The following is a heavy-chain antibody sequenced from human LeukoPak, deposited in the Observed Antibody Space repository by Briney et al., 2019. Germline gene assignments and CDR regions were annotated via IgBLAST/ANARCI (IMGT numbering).Heavy chain of an antibody. CDR1: GGSISSYY. J-gene: IGHJ6*03. CDR2: IYTSGST. Sequence: SETLSLTCTVSGGSISSYYWSWIRQPAGKGLEWIGRIYTSGSTNYNPSLKSRATMSVDTSKNQFSLKLSSVTAADTAVYYCASISTTNYYYMDVWGKGTTVTVSS. V-gene: IGHV4-4*07. CDR3: ASISTTNYYYMDV. D-gene: IGHD4-17*01.